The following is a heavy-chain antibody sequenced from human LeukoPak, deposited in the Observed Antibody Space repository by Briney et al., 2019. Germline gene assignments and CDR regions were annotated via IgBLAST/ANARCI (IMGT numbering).Heavy chain of an antibody. CDR1: GFTVSSNY. D-gene: IGHD2-2*01. J-gene: IGHJ4*02. CDR2: IYSGGST. Sequence: GSLRLSCAASGFTVSSNYMTWVRQAPGKGLEWVSVIYSGGSTYYADSVKGRFTISRDNSKNTLYLQMNSLRAEDTAVYYCARVRWSAVPAALYYFDYWGQGTLVTVSS. CDR3: ARVRWSAVPAALYYFDY. V-gene: IGHV3-53*01.